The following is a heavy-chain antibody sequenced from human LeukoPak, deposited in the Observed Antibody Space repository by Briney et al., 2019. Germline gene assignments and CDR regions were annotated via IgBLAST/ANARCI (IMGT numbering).Heavy chain of an antibody. Sequence: PGGSLRLSCAASGFTFSSYAMSWVRQAPGKGLEWVSAISGGGGSTYYADSVKGRFTISRDNSKNTLYLQMNSLRAEDTAVYYCAKDLRIYYYDSSGYRHFDYWGQGTLVTVSS. D-gene: IGHD3-22*01. CDR3: AKDLRIYYYDSSGYRHFDY. J-gene: IGHJ4*02. V-gene: IGHV3-23*01. CDR2: ISGGGGST. CDR1: GFTFSSYA.